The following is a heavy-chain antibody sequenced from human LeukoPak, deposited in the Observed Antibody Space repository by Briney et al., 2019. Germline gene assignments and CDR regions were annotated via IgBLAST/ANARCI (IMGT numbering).Heavy chain of an antibody. CDR1: GGSFSGYY. D-gene: IGHD4-17*01. V-gene: IGHV4-34*01. CDR3: ARERVTTVTRNAFDI. CDR2: INHSGST. J-gene: IGHJ3*02. Sequence: SETLSLTCAVYGGSFSGYYWSWIRQPPGKGLEWIGEINHSGSTNYNPSLKSRVTISVDTSKNQFSLKLSSVTAADTAVYYCARERVTTVTRNAFDIWGQGTMVTVSS.